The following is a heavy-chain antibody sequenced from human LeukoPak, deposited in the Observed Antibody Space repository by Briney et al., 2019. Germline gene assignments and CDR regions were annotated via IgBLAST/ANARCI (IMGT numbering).Heavy chain of an antibody. CDR1: GFTFSSYW. CDR3: ARCGSYYTFDY. D-gene: IGHD3-10*01. J-gene: IGHJ4*02. V-gene: IGHV3-7*01. Sequence: GGSLRLSCAPSGFTFSSYWMSWVRQAPGKGLEWVANIKQDGSEKYYVDSVKGRFTISRDNAKNSLYLQMNSLRAEDTAVYYCARCGSYYTFDYWGQGTLVTVSS. CDR2: IKQDGSEK.